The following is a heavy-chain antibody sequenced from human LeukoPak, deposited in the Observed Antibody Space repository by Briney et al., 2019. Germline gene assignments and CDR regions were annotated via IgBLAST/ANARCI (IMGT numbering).Heavy chain of an antibody. Sequence: GGSLRLSCAASGFTFSSYAMHWVRQAPGKGLEWVAVISYDGSNKYYADSVKGRFTISRDNSKNTLYLQVNSLRAEDTAVYYCAMARPRTNFDYWGQGTLVTVSS. CDR3: AMARPRTNFDY. CDR1: GFTFSSYA. J-gene: IGHJ4*02. CDR2: ISYDGSNK. V-gene: IGHV3-30-3*01. D-gene: IGHD1-1*01.